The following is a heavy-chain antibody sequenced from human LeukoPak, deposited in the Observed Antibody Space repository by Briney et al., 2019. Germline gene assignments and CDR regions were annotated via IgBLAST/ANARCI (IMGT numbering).Heavy chain of an antibody. V-gene: IGHV1-69*05. CDR1: GGTFSSYA. D-gene: IGHD3-3*01. J-gene: IGHJ5*02. CDR2: IIPIFGTA. CDR3: ARGTITIFGVAVNWFDP. Sequence: SVKVSCKASGGTFSSYAISWVRQAPGQGLEWMGGIIPIFGTANYAQKFQGRVTITTDESTSTAYMELSSLRSEDTAVYYCARGTITIFGVAVNWFDPWGQEPWSPSPQ.